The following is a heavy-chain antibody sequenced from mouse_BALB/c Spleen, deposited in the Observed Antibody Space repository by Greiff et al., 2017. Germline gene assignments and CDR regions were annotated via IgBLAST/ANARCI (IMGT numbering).Heavy chain of an antibody. V-gene: IGHV1S135*01. Sequence: EVQLQQSGPELMKPGASVKISCKASGYSFTSYYMHWVKQSHGKSLEWIGYIDPFNGGTSYNQKFKGKATLTVDKSSSTAYMHLSSLTSEDSAVYSCARPTVVARDFDYWGQGTTLTVSS. J-gene: IGHJ2*01. CDR3: ARPTVVARDFDY. CDR2: IDPFNGGT. D-gene: IGHD1-1*01. CDR1: GYSFTSYY.